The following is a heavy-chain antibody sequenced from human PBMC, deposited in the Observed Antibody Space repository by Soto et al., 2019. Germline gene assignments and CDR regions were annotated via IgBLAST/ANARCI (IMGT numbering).Heavy chain of an antibody. D-gene: IGHD6-13*01. CDR3: ARGALAAAGNYGMDV. CDR1: GFTFSSYA. CDR2: ISYDGSNK. Sequence: GGSLRLSCAASGFTFSSYAMHWVRQAPGKGLEWVAVISYDGSNKYYADSVKGRFTISRDNSKNTLHLQMNSLRAEDTAVYYCARGALAAAGNYGMDVWGQGTTVTVSS. V-gene: IGHV3-30-3*01. J-gene: IGHJ6*02.